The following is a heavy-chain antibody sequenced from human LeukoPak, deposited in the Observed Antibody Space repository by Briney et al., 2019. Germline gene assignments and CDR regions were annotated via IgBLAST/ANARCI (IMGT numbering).Heavy chain of an antibody. V-gene: IGHV1-69*13. CDR2: IIPIFGTA. Sequence: SVKVSCKASGGTFSSYAISWVRQAPGQGLEWMGGIIPIFGTANYAQKFQGRVTITADESTSTAYMELSSLRSEDTAVYYCALNYYYYYGMDVWGQGTTVTVSS. CDR3: ALNYYYYYGMDV. CDR1: GGTFSSYA. J-gene: IGHJ6*02.